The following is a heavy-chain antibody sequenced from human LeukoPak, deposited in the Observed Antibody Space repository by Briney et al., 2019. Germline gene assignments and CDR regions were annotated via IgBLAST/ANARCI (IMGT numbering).Heavy chain of an antibody. Sequence: KPSETLSLTCTVSGGSISSGDYYWSWIRQPPGKGLEWNGYINHSGSTYYNPSLKSRVTISVDTSKSQFSLKVSSVTAADTAVYYCARGGYSGSDWTTWGQGTLVTVSS. D-gene: IGHD5-12*01. V-gene: IGHV4-30-2*01. CDR2: INHSGST. CDR3: ARGGYSGSDWTT. J-gene: IGHJ5*02. CDR1: GGSISSGDYY.